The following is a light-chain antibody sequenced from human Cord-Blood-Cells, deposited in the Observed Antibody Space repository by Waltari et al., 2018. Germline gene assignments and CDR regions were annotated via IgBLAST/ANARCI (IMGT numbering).Light chain of an antibody. J-gene: IGKJ2*01. V-gene: IGKV3-15*01. CDR3: QQYNNWPPVYT. CDR2: GAS. CDR1: QSVSSN. Sequence: EIVMTQSPATLSVSPGERATFPCRASQSVSSNLAWYQQKPGQAPRLLIYGASTRATGIPARFSGSGSGTEFTLTISSLQSEDFAVYYCQQYNNWPPVYTFGQGTKLEIK.